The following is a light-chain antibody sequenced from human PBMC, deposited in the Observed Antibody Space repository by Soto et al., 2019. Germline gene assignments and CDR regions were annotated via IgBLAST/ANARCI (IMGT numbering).Light chain of an antibody. CDR1: QSVTRD. V-gene: IGKV3-15*01. Sequence: EILVTQSPATLSVSPGERVTLSCRASQSVTRDLAWYQQKPGQAPRLLIYGASTRATGIPARFSGSGSWTEFTFTINRLQSEDFAIYYCQQYRTFGQGTRVDIK. CDR2: GAS. J-gene: IGKJ1*01. CDR3: QQYRT.